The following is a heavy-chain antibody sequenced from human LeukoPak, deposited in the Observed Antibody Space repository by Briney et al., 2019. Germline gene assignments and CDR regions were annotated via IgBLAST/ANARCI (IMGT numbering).Heavy chain of an antibody. CDR1: GFTFSSYA. CDR3: ARDQGSSSWFDY. D-gene: IGHD6-13*01. Sequence: PGGSLRLSCAASGFTFSSYAMHWVRQAPGKGLEWVAVISYDGSNKYYADSVKGRFTISRDNSKDTLYLQMNSLRAEDTAVYYCARDQGSSSWFDYWGQGTLVTVSS. CDR2: ISYDGSNK. V-gene: IGHV3-30-3*01. J-gene: IGHJ4*02.